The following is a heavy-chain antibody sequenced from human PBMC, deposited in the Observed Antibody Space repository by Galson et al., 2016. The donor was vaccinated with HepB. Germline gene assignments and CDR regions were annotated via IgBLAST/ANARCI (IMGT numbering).Heavy chain of an antibody. J-gene: IGHJ6*02. CDR2: IWYDGSHQ. D-gene: IGHD4-11*01. V-gene: IGHV3-33*01. CDR3: VREGHDNSKFAYYFGMDV. CDR1: GFTFSGYG. Sequence: SLRLSCAASGFTFSGYGMHWVRQAPGEGLEWVAGIWYDGSHQYYADSVKGRFTIPRDNSKNKLSLQMNSLRAEDTADYYCVREGHDNSKFAYYFGMDVWGRGTTVTVSS.